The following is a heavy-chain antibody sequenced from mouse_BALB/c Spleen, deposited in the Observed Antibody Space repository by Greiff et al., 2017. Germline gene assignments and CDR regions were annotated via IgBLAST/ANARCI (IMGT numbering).Heavy chain of an antibody. CDR1: GYTFTSYW. CDR3: ARVGY. CDR2: INPSNGRT. J-gene: IGHJ2*01. V-gene: IGHV1S81*02. Sequence: VQLQQPGAELVKPGASVKLSCKASGYTFTSYWMHWVKQRPGQGLEWIGEINPSNGRTNYNEKFKSKATLTVDKSSSTAYMQLSSLTSEDSAVYYCARVGYWGQGTTLTVSS.